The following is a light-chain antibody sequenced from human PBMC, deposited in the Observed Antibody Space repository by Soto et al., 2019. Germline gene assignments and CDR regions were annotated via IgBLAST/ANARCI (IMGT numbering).Light chain of an antibody. V-gene: IGKV1-27*01. CDR3: QKYNSAPLA. CDR2: AAS. CDR1: QGISKY. Sequence: DIQMPRSPSSLSASVGDRVTITCRASQGISKYLAWYQQRPGKVPKLLIYAASTLQSGVPSRFSGSGSGTDFTLTISSLQPEDVGTYYCQKYNSAPLAFGPGTKVDIK. J-gene: IGKJ3*01.